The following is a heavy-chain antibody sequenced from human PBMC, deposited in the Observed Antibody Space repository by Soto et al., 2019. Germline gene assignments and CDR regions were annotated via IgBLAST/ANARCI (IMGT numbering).Heavy chain of an antibody. CDR1: GESFSGHY. D-gene: IGHD3-10*01. CDR2: IEHGGST. J-gene: IGHJ4*02. V-gene: IGHV4-34*02. Sequence: QVQLQQWGTRLLKPSETLSLTCAVFGESFSGHYWSWIRQTPGKGLEWIGEIEHGGSTNYNPSLKSRVRMSVDTTRKQFSLRLNSVIAADTAVYYCARAPMVRGVPLDLDYWGQGTLVTVSS. CDR3: ARAPMVRGVPLDLDY.